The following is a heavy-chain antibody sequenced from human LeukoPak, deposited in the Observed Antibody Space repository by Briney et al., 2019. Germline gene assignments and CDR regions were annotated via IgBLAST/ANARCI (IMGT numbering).Heavy chain of an antibody. J-gene: IGHJ5*02. V-gene: IGHV3-30*04. CDR1: GFSFNRYD. Sequence: GGSLRLSCVASGFSFNRYDMHWVRQAPGKGLEWVAVISDDGRIKIYGDSVKGRLTISRDNSKNTLYLQMNSLRGEDTAVYYCARAAAETGSFRDNWFDPWGQGTLVTVSS. CDR3: ARAAAETGSFRDNWFDP. CDR2: ISDDGRIK. D-gene: IGHD3-9*01.